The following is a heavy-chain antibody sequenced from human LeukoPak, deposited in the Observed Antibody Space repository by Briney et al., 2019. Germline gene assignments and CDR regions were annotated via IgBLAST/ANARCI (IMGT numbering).Heavy chain of an antibody. Sequence: GESLKISCKGSGYRFTSYWIGWVRPMPGKGLEWMGIIYPGDSDTRYSPSFQGQVTTSADNSISTAYLQWSSLKASDTAMYYCARLPAEEATPDYWGKGTLVTVSS. CDR3: ARLPAEEATPDY. V-gene: IGHV5-51*01. J-gene: IGHJ4*02. CDR2: IYPGDSDT. CDR1: GYRFTSYW.